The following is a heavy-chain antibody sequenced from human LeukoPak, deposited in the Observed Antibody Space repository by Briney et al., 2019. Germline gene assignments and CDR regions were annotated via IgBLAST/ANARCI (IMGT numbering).Heavy chain of an antibody. V-gene: IGHV3-21*01. J-gene: IGHJ5*02. D-gene: IGHD1-26*01. CDR3: AREGGEATEFDP. Sequence: GGSLRLSCAASGFTFSSYSMNWVRQAPGKGLEWVSSISSSSSYIYYADSVKGRFTISRDNAKNSLYLQMNSLRAEDTAVYYCAREGGEATEFDPWGQGTLVTVSS. CDR2: ISSSSSYI. CDR1: GFTFSSYS.